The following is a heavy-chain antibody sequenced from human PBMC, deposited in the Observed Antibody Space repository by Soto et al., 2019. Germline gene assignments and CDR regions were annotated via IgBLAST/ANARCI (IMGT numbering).Heavy chain of an antibody. CDR3: ARAGATVTMQFDN. CDR1: GYTFTNYG. Sequence: ASLKVSCKASGYTFTNYGISCPPPPPGQGLEWMGWISADNGNTEYEQKFQGRVTMTTDTSTSTAYMDLRSLRSDDTAVYYCARAGATVTMQFDNWGQGTPVNVSS. D-gene: IGHD4-17*01. CDR2: ISADNGNT. J-gene: IGHJ4*02. V-gene: IGHV1-18*01.